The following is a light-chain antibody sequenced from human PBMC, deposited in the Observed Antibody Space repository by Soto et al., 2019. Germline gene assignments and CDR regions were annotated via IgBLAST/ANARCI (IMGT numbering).Light chain of an antibody. CDR2: QAS. CDR1: QSLSSW. V-gene: IGKV1-5*03. J-gene: IGKJ1*01. CDR3: QQYNSYPWT. Sequence: DIQMTQSPSTLSASVGDRVTITCRASQSLSSWLAWYQQKPGKAPKVVIYQASNLQSGVPSRFRGSGSGTEFTLTISSLQPDDFATYYCQQYNSYPWTFGQGTKVEIK.